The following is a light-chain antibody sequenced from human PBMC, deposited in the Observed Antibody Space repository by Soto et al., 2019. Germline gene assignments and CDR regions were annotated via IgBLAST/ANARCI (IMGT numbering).Light chain of an antibody. J-gene: IGKJ1*01. Sequence: EIVLTQSPVTLSVSPGERATLSCRASQSVSSSLAWYQQKPGQAPRLLIYGASTRATGIPARFSGSGSGTEFTLTISSLQSEDFAVYYCQPYNNWPPWTFGQGTKVEIK. CDR3: QPYNNWPPWT. CDR1: QSVSSS. CDR2: GAS. V-gene: IGKV3-15*01.